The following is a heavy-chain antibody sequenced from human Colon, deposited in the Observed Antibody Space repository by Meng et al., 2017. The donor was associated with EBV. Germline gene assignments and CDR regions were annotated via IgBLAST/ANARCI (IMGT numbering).Heavy chain of an antibody. V-gene: IGHV4-4*02. CDR1: GDSITNHNW. CDR2: IPHRGSS. Sequence: QGQVRGSGPALVKPSATLSLPCAVSGDSITNHNWWAWVRQPPGKGLEWIGEIPHRGSSAYSPSLKSRVSMSIDKSKNQFSLKLTSVTAADTAVYHCLRGSGGSVWGQGTLVTVSS. J-gene: IGHJ1*01. D-gene: IGHD3-10*01. CDR3: LRGSGGSV.